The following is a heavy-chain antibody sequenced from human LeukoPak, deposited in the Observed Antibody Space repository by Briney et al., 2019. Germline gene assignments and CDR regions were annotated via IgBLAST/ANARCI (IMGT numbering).Heavy chain of an antibody. V-gene: IGHV3-21*01. CDR2: ISSSSSYI. Sequence: GGSLRLSCAASGFTFSSYSMNWVRQAPGKGLQWVSSISSSSSYIYYADSVKGRFTISRDNAKNSLYLQMNSLRAEDTAVYYCATEPMIQRFDYWGQGTLVTVSS. J-gene: IGHJ4*02. CDR3: ATEPMIQRFDY. CDR1: GFTFSSYS. D-gene: IGHD3-16*01.